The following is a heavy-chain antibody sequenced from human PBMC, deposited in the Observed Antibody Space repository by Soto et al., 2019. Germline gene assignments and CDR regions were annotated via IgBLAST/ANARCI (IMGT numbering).Heavy chain of an antibody. J-gene: IGHJ4*02. CDR1: GFTFSSYS. CDR3: ARDLAEWCSGGSCYSYVGFDY. CDR2: ISSSSSYI. V-gene: IGHV3-21*01. Sequence: EVQLVESGGGLVKPGGSLRLSCAASGFTFSSYSMNWVRQAPGKGLEWVSSISSSSSYIYYADSVKGRFTISRDNAKNSLYLQMNSLRAEDTAVYYCARDLAEWCSGGSCYSYVGFDYWGQGTLVTVSS. D-gene: IGHD2-15*01.